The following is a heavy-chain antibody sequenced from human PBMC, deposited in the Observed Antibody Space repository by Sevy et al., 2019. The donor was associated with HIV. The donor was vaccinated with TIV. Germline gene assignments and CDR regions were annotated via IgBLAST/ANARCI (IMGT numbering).Heavy chain of an antibody. D-gene: IGHD3-22*01. CDR3: AKDRYHTSGYYPEGAFDI. V-gene: IGHV3-23*01. CDR2: ISGSGGST. CDR1: GFTFSSYA. J-gene: IGHJ3*02. Sequence: GGSLRLSCAASGFTFSSYALNWVRQAPGKGLEWVSTISGSGGSTYYAASVKGGFTISRDNSKNQMYLQMDSLQAEDTAVYYCAKDRYHTSGYYPEGAFDIWGQGTMVTVSS.